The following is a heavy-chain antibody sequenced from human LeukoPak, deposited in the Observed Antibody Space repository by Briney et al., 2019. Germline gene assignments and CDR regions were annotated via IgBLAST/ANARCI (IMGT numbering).Heavy chain of an antibody. CDR1: GFTFSSYA. D-gene: IGHD2-21*02. Sequence: GGSLRPSCAASGFTFSSYAMSWVRQAPGKGLEWVSAISGGGGSTYYADSVKGRFTISRDNSKNTLYLQMNSLRAEDTAVYYCALSHIVVVTAIDYWGQGTLVTVSS. V-gene: IGHV3-23*01. CDR2: ISGGGGST. CDR3: ALSHIVVVTAIDY. J-gene: IGHJ4*02.